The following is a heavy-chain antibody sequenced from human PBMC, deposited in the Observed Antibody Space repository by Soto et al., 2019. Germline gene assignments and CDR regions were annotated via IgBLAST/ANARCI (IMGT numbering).Heavy chain of an antibody. V-gene: IGHV1-3*01. D-gene: IGHD3-3*01. J-gene: IGHJ5*02. CDR2: INAGNGST. CDR1: GYTFTSYA. Sequence: GASVKVSCKASGYTFTSYAMHWVRQAPGQRLEWMGWINAGNGSTKYSQKFQGRVTITRDTSASTAYMELSSLRSEDTAVYYCARAYYDFWSGYYPVRGDWFDPWGQGTLVTVSS. CDR3: ARAYYDFWSGYYPVRGDWFDP.